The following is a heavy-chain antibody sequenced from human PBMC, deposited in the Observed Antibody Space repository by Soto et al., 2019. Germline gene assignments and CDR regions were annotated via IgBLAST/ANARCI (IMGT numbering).Heavy chain of an antibody. CDR3: ARHVRTERGMDV. CDR2: IYYSGST. Sequence: SETLSLTCTVSGGSISSSSYYWGWIRQPPGKGLEWIGSIYYSGSTYYNPSLKSRVTISVDTSKNQFSLKLSSVTAADTAVYYRARHVRTERGMDVWGQGTTVTVSS. CDR1: GGSISSSSYY. D-gene: IGHD1-1*01. V-gene: IGHV4-39*01. J-gene: IGHJ6*02.